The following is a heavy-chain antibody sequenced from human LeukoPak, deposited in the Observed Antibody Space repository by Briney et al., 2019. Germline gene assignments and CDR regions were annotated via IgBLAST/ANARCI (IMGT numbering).Heavy chain of an antibody. V-gene: IGHV1-2*02. CDR3: AAQRDPRPFDH. CDR1: GYTFIAYY. J-gene: IGHJ4*02. Sequence: GASVKVSRKTSGYTFIAYYLHWVRQAPGQGLEWMGWLNPGPGGTLYAQKFQGRVTMTRDMSMTTAYMELTELRSDDTAVYYCAAQRDPRPFDHWGQGTLITVSS. D-gene: IGHD5-24*01. CDR2: LNPGPGGT.